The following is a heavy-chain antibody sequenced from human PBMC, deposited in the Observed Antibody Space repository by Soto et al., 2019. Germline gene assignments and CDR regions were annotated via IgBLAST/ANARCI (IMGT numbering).Heavy chain of an antibody. V-gene: IGHV4-39*01. CDR3: ATSQKGYNWNYFDH. CDR2: VFYTGFT. J-gene: IGHJ4*02. D-gene: IGHD1-20*01. CDR1: GASISGSYCY. Sequence: SETLSLTCAVSGASISGSYCYWAWLRQSPGKGPEWIGSVFYTGFTSYNPSLESRVSVSVDTSKSQFSLKLSVVTAADTAVYYCATSQKGYNWNYFDHWGQGALVTVSS.